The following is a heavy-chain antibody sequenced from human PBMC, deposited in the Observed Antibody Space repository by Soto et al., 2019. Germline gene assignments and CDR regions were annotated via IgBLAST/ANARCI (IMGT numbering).Heavy chain of an antibody. V-gene: IGHV4-34*01. CDR1: GGSFSGYY. CDR3: ARVVLDGSGSYYTDY. Sequence: SETLSLTCAVYGGSFSGYYWSWIRQPPGKGLEWIGEINHSGSTNYNPSLKSRVTISVDTSKNQFSLKLSSVTAADTAVYYCARVVLDGSGSYYTDYWGQGTLVTVSS. D-gene: IGHD3-10*01. J-gene: IGHJ4*02. CDR2: INHSGST.